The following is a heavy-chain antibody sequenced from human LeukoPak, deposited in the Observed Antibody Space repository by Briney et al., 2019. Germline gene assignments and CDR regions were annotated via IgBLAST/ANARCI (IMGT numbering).Heavy chain of an antibody. CDR1: GGTFSSYA. CDR3: AAEKLLWFGELLSGTFDY. J-gene: IGHJ4*02. D-gene: IGHD3-10*01. Sequence: SVKVSCKASGGTFSSYAISWVRQAPGQGLEWMGGIIPIFGTANYAQKFQGRVTITTDESTSTAYMELSSLRSEDTAVYYCAAEKLLWFGELLSGTFDYWGQGTLVTVSS. CDR2: IIPIFGTA. V-gene: IGHV1-69*05.